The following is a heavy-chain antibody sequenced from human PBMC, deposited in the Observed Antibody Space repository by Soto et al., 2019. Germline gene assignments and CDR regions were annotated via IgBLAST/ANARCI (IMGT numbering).Heavy chain of an antibody. CDR3: ARISSARSGWLPDY. J-gene: IGHJ4*02. CDR1: GYTFTSNS. D-gene: IGHD2-2*01. CDR2: INGYNGNT. Sequence: ASVKVSCKASGYTFTSNSIGWARQAPGQGLGWIGWINGYNGNTEYAQQRQGRFTLTTYTSTSTAYMDLRSLRSDDAAVYYCARISSARSGWLPDYWGQRTLVAVSS. V-gene: IGHV1-18*04.